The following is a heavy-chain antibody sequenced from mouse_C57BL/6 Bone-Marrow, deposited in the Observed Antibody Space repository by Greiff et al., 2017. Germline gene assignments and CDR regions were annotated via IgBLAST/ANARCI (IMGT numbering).Heavy chain of an antibody. Sequence: DVMLVESGGGLVKPGGSLKLSCAASGFTFSDYGLHWVRQAPEKGLEWVAYISSGSITIYYADTVKGRFTLSRDNAKNTLFLQMTSLRSADTAMYYCARGGWLLPYWYFDVWGTGTTVTVSP. V-gene: IGHV5-17*01. CDR2: ISSGSITI. CDR1: GFTFSDYG. D-gene: IGHD2-3*01. CDR3: ARGGWLLPYWYFDV. J-gene: IGHJ1*03.